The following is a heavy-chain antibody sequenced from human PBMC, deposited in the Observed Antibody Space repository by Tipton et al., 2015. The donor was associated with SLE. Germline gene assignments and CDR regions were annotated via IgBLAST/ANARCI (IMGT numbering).Heavy chain of an antibody. CDR1: GGSISSYY. CDR3: ARRTGTTGGAFDI. V-gene: IGHV4-4*09. CDR2: IYTSGST. Sequence: LSLTCTVSGGSISSYYWSWIRQPPGKGLEWIGYIYTSGSTNYNPSLKSRVTISVDTSKNQFSLKLSSVTAADTAVYYCARRTGTTGGAFDIWGHGTMVTVSS. J-gene: IGHJ3*02. D-gene: IGHD1-1*01.